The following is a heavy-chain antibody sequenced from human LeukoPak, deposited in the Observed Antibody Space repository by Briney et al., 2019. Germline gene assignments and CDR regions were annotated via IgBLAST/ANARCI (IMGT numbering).Heavy chain of an antibody. CDR1: GFIVSSNY. CDR2: IYSDGST. CDR3: AKDIEGATVYAMDV. J-gene: IGHJ6*02. Sequence: PGGSLRLSCGASGFIVSSNYMSWVRQAPGKGLEWVSVIYSDGSTYYADSVKGRFTISRDISKNTLYLQMNSLRPEDTATVYCAKDIEGATVYAMDVWGQGTTVTVSS. D-gene: IGHD1-26*01. V-gene: IGHV3-53*05.